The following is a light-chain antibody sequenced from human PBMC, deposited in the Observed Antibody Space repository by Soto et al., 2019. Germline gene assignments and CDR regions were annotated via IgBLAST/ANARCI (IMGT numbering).Light chain of an antibody. CDR1: QTIISY. CDR2: AAS. CDR3: QQTYSIPL. J-gene: IGKJ1*01. Sequence: DIPMTQSPSSLSASVGDRVTITCRASQTIISYLNWYQQKPGKAPKLLIYAASSLQSGVPSRFSGSGSGTDITLTISTLQPEDFATYYCQQTYSIPLFGQGTKVEIK. V-gene: IGKV1-39*01.